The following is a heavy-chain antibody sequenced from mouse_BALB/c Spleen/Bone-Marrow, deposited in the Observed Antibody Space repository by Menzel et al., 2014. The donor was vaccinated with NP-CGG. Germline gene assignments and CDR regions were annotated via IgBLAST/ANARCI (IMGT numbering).Heavy chain of an antibody. Sequence: VMLVESGPGLVAPSQSLSITCTVSGFSLTSYSVHWVRQPPGKGLEWLGVIWAGGSTNYNSALMPRLSISKDNSKSQVFLKMSSLQTDDTAMFYCARDDDSYAMDYWGQGTSVTVSS. J-gene: IGHJ4*01. D-gene: IGHD2-3*01. CDR3: ARDDDSYAMDY. V-gene: IGHV2-9*02. CDR2: IWAGGST. CDR1: GFSLTSYS.